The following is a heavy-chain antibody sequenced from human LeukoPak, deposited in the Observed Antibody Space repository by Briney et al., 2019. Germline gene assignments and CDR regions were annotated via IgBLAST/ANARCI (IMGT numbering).Heavy chain of an antibody. J-gene: IGHJ5*02. CDR2: IYPSDSDA. V-gene: IGHV5-51*01. CDR1: GYRFTDYW. CDR3: GRGRMGFCSDYGCSHNWVDT. Sequence: RGESLKISCQTSGYRFTDYWIGWVRQMPGKSLEWVGIIYPSDSDARFSPSFQGQVTMSVDRSTNTAYLHWSTLTASDTGIYFCGRGRMGFCSDYGCSHNWVDTWGRGALVTVSS. D-gene: IGHD3-3*01.